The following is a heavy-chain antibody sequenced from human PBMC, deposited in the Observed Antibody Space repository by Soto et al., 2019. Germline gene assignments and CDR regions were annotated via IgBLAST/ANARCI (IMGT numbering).Heavy chain of an antibody. V-gene: IGHV1-2*02. J-gene: IGHJ4*02. CDR2: IKPNNGGT. CDR1: GYTFTGYY. Sequence: QVQLVQSGGEVKKPGASVKVSCKASGYTFTGYYMHWVRQAPGQGLEWMGWIKPNNGGTNYAQKFQGGDTMTRDTSTSTAYMELTRLRSDDTAVYYCAREHGDYEPYFDYWGQGTQVTVSS. CDR3: AREHGDYEPYFDY. D-gene: IGHD4-17*01.